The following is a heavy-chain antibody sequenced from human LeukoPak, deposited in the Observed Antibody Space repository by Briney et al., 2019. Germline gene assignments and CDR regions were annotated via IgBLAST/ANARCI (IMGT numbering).Heavy chain of an antibody. CDR2: IIPIFGTA. CDR3: ARGGKDIVVVPAAMRYYYYMDV. Sequence: AASVKVSCKASGGTFSSYAISWVRQAPGQGLEWMGGIIPIFGTANYAQKFQGRVTITADKSTSTAYMELSSLTSEDTAVYYCARGGKDIVVVPAAMRYYYYMDVWGKGTTVTISS. D-gene: IGHD2-2*01. J-gene: IGHJ6*03. V-gene: IGHV1-69*06. CDR1: GGTFSSYA.